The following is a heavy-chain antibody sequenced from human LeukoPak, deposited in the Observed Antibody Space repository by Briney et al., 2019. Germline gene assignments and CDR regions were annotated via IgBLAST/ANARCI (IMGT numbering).Heavy chain of an antibody. V-gene: IGHV4-34*01. CDR2: INHSGST. D-gene: IGHD3-3*01. J-gene: IGHJ4*02. Sequence: SETLSLTCAVYGGSFSGYYWSWIRQPPGKGLEWIGEINHSGSTNHNPSLKSRVTISVDTSKNQFSLKLSSVTAADTAVYYCARGGYYDFWSGSQTFDYWGQGTLVTVSS. CDR1: GGSFSGYY. CDR3: ARGGYYDFWSGSQTFDY.